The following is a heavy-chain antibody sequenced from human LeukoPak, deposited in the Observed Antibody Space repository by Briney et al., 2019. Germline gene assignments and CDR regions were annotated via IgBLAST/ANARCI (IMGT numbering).Heavy chain of an antibody. CDR3: ARDGVAGVYYFDY. V-gene: IGHV1-46*01. D-gene: IGHD6-19*01. CDR2: INPSGGST. CDR1: GYTFTKYY. J-gene: IGHJ4*02. Sequence: ASVTVSCKASGYTFTKYYIHWVRQAPGQGLEWMGIINPSGGSTTYAQKFQGRVTVTRDMSTSTVYMELSSLRSEDTAVYYCARDGVAGVYYFDYWGQGTLVTVSS.